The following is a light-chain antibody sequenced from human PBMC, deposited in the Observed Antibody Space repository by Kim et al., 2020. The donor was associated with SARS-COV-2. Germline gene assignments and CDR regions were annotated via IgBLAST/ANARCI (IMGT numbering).Light chain of an antibody. CDR1: QSVLYSSNNKNY. J-gene: IGKJ1*01. Sequence: ATINCKSSQSVLYSSNNKNYLAWYQQKPGQPPKLLIYWASTRESGVPDRFSGSESGTDFTLTISSLQAEDVAVYYCQQYYSTPRTFGQGTKVDIK. CDR2: WAS. V-gene: IGKV4-1*01. CDR3: QQYYSTPRT.